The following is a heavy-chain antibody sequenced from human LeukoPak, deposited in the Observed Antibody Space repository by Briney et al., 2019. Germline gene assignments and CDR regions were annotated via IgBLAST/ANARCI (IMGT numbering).Heavy chain of an antibody. CDR1: QFTFNNNA. CDR3: TTFRGSGSSTLYSFDY. CDR2: LSGDSSSI. V-gene: IGHV3-23*01. J-gene: IGHJ4*02. Sequence: GGSLRLSCAASQFTFNNNAMSWVRQAPGKGLEWVSGLSGDSSSIYYAASVKGRFTISRDNSKNMLYLQMNSLRAEDTAVYYCTTFRGSGSSTLYSFDYWGQGSLVTVAP. D-gene: IGHD3-10*01.